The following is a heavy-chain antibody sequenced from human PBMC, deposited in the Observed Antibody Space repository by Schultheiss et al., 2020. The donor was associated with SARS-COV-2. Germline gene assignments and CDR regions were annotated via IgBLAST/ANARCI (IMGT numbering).Heavy chain of an antibody. Sequence: SETLSLTCAVSGGSISSSNWWSWIRQTPGKGLEWIGYIYYSGSTYYNPSLKSRVTISVDTSKNQFSLKLSSVTAADTAVYYCARETYGGNAFDIWGQGTMVTVSS. CDR3: ARETYGGNAFDI. D-gene: IGHD4-23*01. CDR2: IYYSGST. J-gene: IGHJ3*02. CDR1: GGSISSSNW. V-gene: IGHV4-28*03.